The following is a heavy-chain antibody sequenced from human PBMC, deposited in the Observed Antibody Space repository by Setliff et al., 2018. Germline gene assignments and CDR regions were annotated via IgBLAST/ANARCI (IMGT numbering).Heavy chain of an antibody. CDR3: ARDPGVHSGTWCLDS. Sequence: ASETLSLTCNVSGGSVSSTSHYWGWIRQPPGKGMEWIGSVYYSGGVSYNPSLKSRVAISADTSRIQFSLKLRSVTAADTAVYYCARDPGVHSGTWCLDSWGQGTVVTV. D-gene: IGHD2-8*01. CDR1: GGSVSSTSHY. V-gene: IGHV4-39*07. CDR2: VYYSGGV. J-gene: IGHJ4*02.